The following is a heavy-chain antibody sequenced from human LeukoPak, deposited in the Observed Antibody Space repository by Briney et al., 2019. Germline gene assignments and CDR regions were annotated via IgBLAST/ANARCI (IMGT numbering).Heavy chain of an antibody. CDR2: MKEDGGET. D-gene: IGHD4-23*01. V-gene: IGHV3-7*01. CDR3: VRDRGYSTFDY. Sequence: PGGSLRLSCAGSGFPFSNSWMAWVRQAPGKGLEWVANMKEDGGETNYVDSVKGRFTISRDNAKNSLDLQMNSLRVDDTAVYYCVRDRGYSTFDYWGQGTLVIVSS. CDR1: GFPFSNSW. J-gene: IGHJ4*02.